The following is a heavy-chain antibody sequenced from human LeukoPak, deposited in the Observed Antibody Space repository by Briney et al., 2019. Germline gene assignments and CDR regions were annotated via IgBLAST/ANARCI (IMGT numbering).Heavy chain of an antibody. D-gene: IGHD2-2*01. CDR3: ARGFGYDFADY. CDR1: GGSISSGDHY. J-gene: IGHJ4*02. V-gene: IGHV4-30-4*01. Sequence: SQTLSLTCTVSGGSISSGDHYWTWIRQPPGGGLEWMGFITLYSDTTSYNPSLKSRLMISIDTSKNQFSLTLTSVTAADTAVYFCARGFGYDFADYWGQGILVTVSS. CDR2: ITLYSDTT.